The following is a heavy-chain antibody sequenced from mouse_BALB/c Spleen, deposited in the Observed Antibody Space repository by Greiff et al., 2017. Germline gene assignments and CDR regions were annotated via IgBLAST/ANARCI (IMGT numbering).Heavy chain of an antibody. J-gene: IGHJ3*01. CDR2: ISSGGSYT. CDR1: GFTFSSYG. Sequence: DVQLVESGGDLVKPGGSLKLSCAASGFTFSSYGMSWVRQTPDKRLEWVATISSGGSYTYYPDSVKGRFTISRDNAKNTLYLQMSSLKSEDTAMYYCARLGGDLAWFAYWGQGTLVTVSA. CDR3: ARLGGDLAWFAY. V-gene: IGHV5-6*01.